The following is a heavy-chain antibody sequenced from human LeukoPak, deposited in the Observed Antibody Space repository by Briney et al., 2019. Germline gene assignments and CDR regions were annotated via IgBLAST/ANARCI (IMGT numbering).Heavy chain of an antibody. V-gene: IGHV3-33*01. Sequence: GGSLRLSCAASGFTFSSYGMHWVRQAPGKGLAGVAVIWYDGSNKYYADSVKGRFTISRDNSKNTLYLQMNSLRAEDTAVYYCARDLPDNAFDYWGQGTLVTVSS. CDR1: GFTFSSYG. D-gene: IGHD1-14*01. CDR2: IWYDGSNK. J-gene: IGHJ4*02. CDR3: ARDLPDNAFDY.